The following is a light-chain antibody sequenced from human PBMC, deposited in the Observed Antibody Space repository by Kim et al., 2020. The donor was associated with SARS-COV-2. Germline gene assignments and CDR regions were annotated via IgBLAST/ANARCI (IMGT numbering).Light chain of an antibody. CDR2: GAS. CDR3: QQYNNWPLT. Sequence: EIVMTQSPATLSVSPGERVTLSCRASQSVSRNLAWYQQKPGQVPRLLINGASARATGIPARFSGSGSGTEFTLTISSLQSEDFAVYYCQQYNNWPLTFGGGTKVDIK. J-gene: IGKJ4*01. CDR1: QSVSRN. V-gene: IGKV3-15*01.